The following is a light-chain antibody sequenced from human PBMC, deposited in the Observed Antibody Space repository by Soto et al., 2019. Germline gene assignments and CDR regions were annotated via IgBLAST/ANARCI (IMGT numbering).Light chain of an antibody. CDR2: DAS. Sequence: DIQMTQSPSTLSASVGDRVTITCRASQSISSWLAWYQQKPGKAPKLLIYDASSLESGVPSRFSGSGSGTEFALTISSLKPDDFATYYCQQYNSYSGFGGGTKVEIK. J-gene: IGKJ4*01. CDR1: QSISSW. V-gene: IGKV1-5*01. CDR3: QQYNSYSG.